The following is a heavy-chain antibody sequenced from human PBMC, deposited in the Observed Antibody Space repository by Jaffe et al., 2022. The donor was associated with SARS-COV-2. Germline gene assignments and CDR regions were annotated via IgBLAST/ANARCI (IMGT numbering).Heavy chain of an antibody. CDR3: ARPVLGQWYDGDY. V-gene: IGHV5-51*01. D-gene: IGHD6-19*01. Sequence: EVQLVQSGAEVKKPGESLKISCKVSGYSFTSYWIGWVRQLPGKGLEWMGIIYPRDSDTRYSPSFEGQVTISVDKSISTTYLRWSSLKASDTAMYYCARPVLGQWYDGDYWGQGTLVTVSS. J-gene: IGHJ4*01. CDR2: IYPRDSDT. CDR1: GYSFTSYW.